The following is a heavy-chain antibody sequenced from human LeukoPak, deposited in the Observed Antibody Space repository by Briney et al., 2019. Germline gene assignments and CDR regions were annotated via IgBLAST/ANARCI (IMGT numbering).Heavy chain of an antibody. CDR2: IYTSGST. V-gene: IGHV4-61*02. CDR1: GGSISSGSYY. D-gene: IGHD3-22*01. Sequence: SQTLSLTCTVSGGSISSGSYYWSWIRQPAGKGLEWIGRIYTSGSTNYNPSLKSRVTISVDTSKNQFSLKLSSVTAADTAVYYCARGPGGYDSSGYYPLWGQGTLATVSS. J-gene: IGHJ4*02. CDR3: ARGPGGYDSSGYYPL.